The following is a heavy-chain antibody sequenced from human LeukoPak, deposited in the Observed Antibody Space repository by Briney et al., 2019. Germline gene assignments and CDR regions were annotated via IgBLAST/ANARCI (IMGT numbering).Heavy chain of an antibody. Sequence: SETLSLTCTVSGGSISSYYWSWIRQPPGKGLEWIGSIYYSGSTYYNPSLKSRVTISVDTSKNQFSLKLSSVTAADTAVYYCAAGDSSGCFGYWGQGTLVTVSS. D-gene: IGHD6-19*01. CDR1: GGSISSYY. V-gene: IGHV4-59*05. CDR3: AAGDSSGCFGY. J-gene: IGHJ4*02. CDR2: IYYSGST.